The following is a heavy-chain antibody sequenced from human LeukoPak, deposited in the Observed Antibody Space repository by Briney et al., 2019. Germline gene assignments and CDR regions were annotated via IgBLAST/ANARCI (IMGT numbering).Heavy chain of an antibody. J-gene: IGHJ4*02. CDR3: TTLGYHLDS. V-gene: IGHV3-48*03. D-gene: IGHD3-22*01. CDR2: FAGSDTTT. CDR1: GFDFSAYE. Sequence: GGSLRLSCAASGFDFSAYEVNWVRQAPGKGLEWVSYFAGSDTTTYYADSVKGRFTISRDNAKNILYLQMNRLRVEDTALYYCTTLGYHLDSWGQGTLVTVSS.